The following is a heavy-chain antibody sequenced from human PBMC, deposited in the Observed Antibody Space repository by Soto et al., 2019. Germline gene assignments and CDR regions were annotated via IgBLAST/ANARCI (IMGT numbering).Heavy chain of an antibody. V-gene: IGHV1-3*01. J-gene: IGHJ5*02. Sequence: GASVKVACKASGDTLTSYVMHWVRQAPGQRLEWMGWINAGNGNTKYSQKFQGRVTITRDTSASTAYMELSSLRSEDTAVYYCARGFSGGDADWCDPWGQGTRVTVS. D-gene: IGHD2-21*02. CDR1: GDTLTSYV. CDR3: ARGFSGGDADWCDP. CDR2: INAGNGNT.